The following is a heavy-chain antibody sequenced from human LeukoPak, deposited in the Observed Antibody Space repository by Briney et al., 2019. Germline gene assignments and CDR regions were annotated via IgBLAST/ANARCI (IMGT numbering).Heavy chain of an antibody. Sequence: SVKVSCKASGGTFSSYAISWVRQAPGQGLEWMGRTIPIFGIANYAQKFQGRVTITADKSTSTAYMELSSLRSEDTAVYYCARVDDSSGGDAFDIWGQGTMVTVSS. CDR3: ARVDDSSGGDAFDI. CDR1: GGTFSSYA. CDR2: TIPIFGIA. V-gene: IGHV1-69*04. D-gene: IGHD3-22*01. J-gene: IGHJ3*02.